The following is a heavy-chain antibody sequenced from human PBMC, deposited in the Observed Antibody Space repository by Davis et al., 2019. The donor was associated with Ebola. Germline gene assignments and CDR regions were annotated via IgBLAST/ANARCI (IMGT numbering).Heavy chain of an antibody. CDR2: INSDGRTT. J-gene: IGHJ3*01. CDR1: EFTFSSYW. V-gene: IGHV3-74*01. CDR3: VRTSDL. Sequence: GESLKISCAASEFTFSSYWMHWVRQAPGKGLVWVSRINSDGRTTAYADSVKGRFTISRDNAKNTLYLQMNSLRAEDTAMYYCVRTSDLWGQGTMVTVSS.